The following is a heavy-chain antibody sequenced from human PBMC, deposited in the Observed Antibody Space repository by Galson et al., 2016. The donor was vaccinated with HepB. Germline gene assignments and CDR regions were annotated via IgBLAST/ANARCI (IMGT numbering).Heavy chain of an antibody. CDR1: GFTFSTYG. CDR2: ISGSGGST. D-gene: IGHD3-10*01. Sequence: SLRLSCAAPGFTFSTYGMSWVRQAPGKGLEWVSVISGSGGSTYYADSVKGRLTISRDNSKNTLYLQMNSLRAEDTAVYYCARVITMVRGILKQRDYYGMDVGGQGTTVTVSS. V-gene: IGHV3-23*01. J-gene: IGHJ6*02. CDR3: ARVITMVRGILKQRDYYGMDV.